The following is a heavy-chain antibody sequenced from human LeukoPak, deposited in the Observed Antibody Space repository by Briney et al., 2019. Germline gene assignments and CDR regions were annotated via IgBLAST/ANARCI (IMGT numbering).Heavy chain of an antibody. CDR3: AKSRRDGYNYGMDV. V-gene: IGHV3-30*18. J-gene: IGHJ6*02. CDR1: GFTFSSYG. CDR2: MSYDGSNK. Sequence: GGSLRLSCAASGFTFSSYGMHWVRQAPGKGLEWVAVMSYDGSNKYYADSVKGRFTISRDNSKNTLYLQMNSLRAEDTAVYYCAKSRRDGYNYGMDVWGQGTTVTVSS. D-gene: IGHD5-24*01.